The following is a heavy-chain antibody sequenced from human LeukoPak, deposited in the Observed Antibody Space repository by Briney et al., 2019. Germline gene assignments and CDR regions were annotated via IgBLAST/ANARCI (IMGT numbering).Heavy chain of an antibody. CDR3: ARVLHKRNYDSGVYYGY. CDR1: GGSISSSS. Sequence: PSETLSLTCTVSGGSISSSSYYWGWIRQPPGKGLEWVSYISSSSSTIYYADSVKGRFTISRDNAKNSLFLQMNSLRAEDTAVYYCARVLHKRNYDSGVYYGYWGQGTLVTVSS. CDR2: ISSSSSTI. D-gene: IGHD3-22*01. V-gene: IGHV3-48*01. J-gene: IGHJ4*01.